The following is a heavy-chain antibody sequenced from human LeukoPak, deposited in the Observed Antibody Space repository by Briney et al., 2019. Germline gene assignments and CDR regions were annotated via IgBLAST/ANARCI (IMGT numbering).Heavy chain of an antibody. V-gene: IGHV3-23*01. CDR1: GFTFSSYA. J-gene: IGHJ4*02. CDR3: AKETDYGDHIDY. Sequence: GGSLRLSCAASGFTFSSYAMSWVRQAPGKGLEWVSGISGSGGSTYYADSVKGRFTISRDNCKNTLYLQMNSLRAGDTAVYYCAKETDYGDHIDYWGQGTLVTVSS. D-gene: IGHD4-17*01. CDR2: ISGSGGST.